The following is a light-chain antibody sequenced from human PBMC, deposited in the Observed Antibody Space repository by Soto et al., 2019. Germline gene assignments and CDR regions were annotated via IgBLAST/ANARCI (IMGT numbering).Light chain of an antibody. CDR2: DAS. CDR1: PSVSTS. J-gene: IGKJ4*01. V-gene: IGKV3-11*01. CDR3: QLRTRWPAVT. Sequence: ESVLTQSPATLSLSTGEIATLSCRASPSVSTSLAWYHLKPGQAPRLLIYDASNRATGVPTSFSGSESGTDFRRTISSLELEDFAVYCCQLRTRWPAVTFGGGTRVEIK.